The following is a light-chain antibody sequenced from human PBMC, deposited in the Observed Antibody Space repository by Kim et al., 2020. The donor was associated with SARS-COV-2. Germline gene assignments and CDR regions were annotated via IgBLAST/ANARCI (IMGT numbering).Light chain of an antibody. CDR1: ALPKQY. J-gene: IGLJ1*01. CDR2: KDS. V-gene: IGLV3-25*03. CDR3: QSADSSGTYYV. Sequence: TGQKARITCSGDALPKQYAYWYQQKPGQAPVLVIYKDSERPSGIPERFSGSSSGTTVTLTISGVQAEDEADYYCQSADSSGTYYVFGTGTKVTVL.